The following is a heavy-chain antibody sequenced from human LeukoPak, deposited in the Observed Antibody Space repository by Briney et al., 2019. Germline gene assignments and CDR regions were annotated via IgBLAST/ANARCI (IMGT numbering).Heavy chain of an antibody. CDR2: IWYDGSNK. V-gene: IGHV3-33*01. J-gene: IGHJ4*02. CDR3: ARDYGSGSYYNVAFDY. Sequence: GRSLRLSCVASGFTFKSYGMHWVRQAPGKGLEWVAIIWYDGSNKYYADFVKGRFTTSRDNSKNTLYLQMNSLRAEDTAVYYCARDYGSGSYYNVAFDYWGQGTLVTVSS. CDR1: GFTFKSYG. D-gene: IGHD3-10*01.